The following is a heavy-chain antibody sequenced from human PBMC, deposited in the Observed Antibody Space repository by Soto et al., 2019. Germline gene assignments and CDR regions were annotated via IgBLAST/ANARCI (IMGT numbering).Heavy chain of an antibody. V-gene: IGHV4-39*01. D-gene: IGHD5-12*01. CDR3: ATSRPYIVATRVA. CDR2: VYFGGGT. Sequence: QLQLQESGPGLVKPSETLSLICTVSGGSITSSSYYWGWIRQPPGKGLEWIGSVYFGGGTYYNPSLKIRLTIPVETSTSQLSLNLNSGTAAETAVYYCATSRPYIVATRVAGGQGILVTVSS. CDR1: GGSITSSSYY. J-gene: IGHJ4*02.